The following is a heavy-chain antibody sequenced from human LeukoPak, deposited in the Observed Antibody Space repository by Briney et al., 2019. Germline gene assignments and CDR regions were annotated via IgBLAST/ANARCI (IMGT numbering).Heavy chain of an antibody. D-gene: IGHD3-10*01. J-gene: IGHJ3*02. Sequence: SETLSLTCTVSGGSIGSSSYYWGWIRQPPGKGLNWIRSIYYSGSTYYNPSLKSRVIILIDTAKNHFPLNLSSVTAADTAVYYCARSDGYGLVGIWGQGTMVTVSS. CDR1: GGSIGSSSYY. CDR3: ARSDGYGLVGI. V-gene: IGHV4-39*06. CDR2: IYYSGST.